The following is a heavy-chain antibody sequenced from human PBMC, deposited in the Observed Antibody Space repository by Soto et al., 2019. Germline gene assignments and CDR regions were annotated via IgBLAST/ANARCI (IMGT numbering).Heavy chain of an antibody. J-gene: IGHJ4*02. CDR1: GLPISSASYY. D-gene: IGHD4-17*01. V-gene: IGHV4-39*01. CDR2: IYYNGSS. CDR3: VSQRTTVPTQAYFDY. Sequence: SEPLSLTCSVSGLPISSASYYWGWIRQHPGKGLEWVGSIYYNGSSYYSPSVKSRVTISFDTSKNRFSLRLTSVTASDTAVYFCVSQRTTVPTQAYFDYWGPGALVTVSS.